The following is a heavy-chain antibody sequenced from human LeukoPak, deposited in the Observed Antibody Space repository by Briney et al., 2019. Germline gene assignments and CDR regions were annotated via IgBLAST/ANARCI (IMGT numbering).Heavy chain of an antibody. CDR3: AREGTRGYSYSLAFDP. Sequence: GGSLRLSCAASGFTFSSYWMSWVRQSPGKGLEGVANIKQDESEKYYVDSVKGRFTISRDNAKNSLYLQMNSLRAEDTAVYYCAREGTRGYSYSLAFDPWGQGTLVTVSS. CDR1: GFTFSSYW. CDR2: IKQDESEK. J-gene: IGHJ5*02. D-gene: IGHD5-18*01. V-gene: IGHV3-7*01.